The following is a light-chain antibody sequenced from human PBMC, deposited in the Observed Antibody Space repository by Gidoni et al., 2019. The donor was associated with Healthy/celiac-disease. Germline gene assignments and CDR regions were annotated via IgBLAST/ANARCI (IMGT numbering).Light chain of an antibody. V-gene: IGKV1-33*01. Sequence: DIQMTQSPSSLSASVGDRVTITCQASQDSSNYLNWYQQKPGKAPKLLIYDASNLETGVPSRFSGSGSGTDFTFTISSLQPKDIATYYCQQYDNLPVTFGQGTKLEIK. CDR2: DAS. J-gene: IGKJ2*01. CDR1: QDSSNY. CDR3: QQYDNLPVT.